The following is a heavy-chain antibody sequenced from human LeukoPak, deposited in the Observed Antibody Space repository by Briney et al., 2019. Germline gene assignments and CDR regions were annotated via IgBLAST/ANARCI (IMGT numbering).Heavy chain of an antibody. J-gene: IGHJ6*02. CDR3: AKDLYGSDSSGYYYLHYYYYGMDV. CDR2: ISYEGSNK. CDR1: GFPFSSYG. V-gene: IGHV3-30*18. D-gene: IGHD3-22*01. Sequence: GRSLRLSCAASGFPFSSYGMHWVRQAPGKGLEWVAVISYEGSNKYYADSVKGRFTISRDNSKNTLYLQMNSLRAEDTAVYYCAKDLYGSDSSGYYYLHYYYYGMDVWGQGTTVTVSS.